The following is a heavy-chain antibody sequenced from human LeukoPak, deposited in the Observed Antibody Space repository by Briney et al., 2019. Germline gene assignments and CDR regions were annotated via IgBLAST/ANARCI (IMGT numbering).Heavy chain of an antibody. Sequence: PSETLSLTCTVSGGSISSYYWSWIRQPPGKGLEWIGYIYYSGSTNYNPSLKSRVTISVDTSRNQFSLKLSSVTAADTAVYYCARDPGDYYGSGAFDIWGQGTMVTVSS. D-gene: IGHD3-10*01. CDR3: ARDPGDYYGSGAFDI. CDR1: GGSISSYY. V-gene: IGHV4-59*01. J-gene: IGHJ3*02. CDR2: IYYSGST.